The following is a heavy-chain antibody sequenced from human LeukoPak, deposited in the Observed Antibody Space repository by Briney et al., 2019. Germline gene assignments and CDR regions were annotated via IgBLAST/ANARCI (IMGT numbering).Heavy chain of an antibody. J-gene: IGHJ6*02. V-gene: IGHV3-21*01. CDR2: ISSSSSYI. Sequence: GGSLRLSCAASGFTFSSYSMNWVRQAPGKGLEWVSSISSSSSYIYYADSVKGRFTISRDNAKNSLYPQMNSLRAEDTAVYYCARVGIVANYGMDVWGQGTTVTVSS. CDR3: ARVGIVANYGMDV. D-gene: IGHD3-22*01. CDR1: GFTFSSYS.